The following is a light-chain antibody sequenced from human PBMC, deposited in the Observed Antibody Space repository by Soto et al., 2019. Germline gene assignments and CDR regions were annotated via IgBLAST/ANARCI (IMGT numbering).Light chain of an antibody. J-gene: IGLJ1*01. CDR3: SSFTSTHTYV. Sequence: QSALTQPASVSGSPGQSMTISCTGSSSDVGGYHYVSWYQQHPGKAPKLIIYQVSHRPSGVSDRFSGSKSGNTASLTISGLQGEDEANYYCSSFTSTHTYVFRTGTTVTVL. V-gene: IGLV2-14*03. CDR2: QVS. CDR1: SSDVGGYHY.